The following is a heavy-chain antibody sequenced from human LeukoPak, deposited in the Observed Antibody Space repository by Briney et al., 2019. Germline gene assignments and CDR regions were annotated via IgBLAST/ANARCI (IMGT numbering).Heavy chain of an antibody. J-gene: IGHJ6*02. CDR2: ISYDGSNK. D-gene: IGHD2-2*01. CDR3: AREGCCSSTSCYLYYCYYGMDV. Sequence: GGSLRLSCAASGFTVSSNYMSWVRQAPGKGLEWVAVISYDGSNKYYADSVKGRFTISRDNSKNTLYLQMNSLRAEDTAVYYCAREGCCSSTSCYLYYCYYGMDVWGQGTTVTVSS. CDR1: GFTVSSNY. V-gene: IGHV3-30-3*01.